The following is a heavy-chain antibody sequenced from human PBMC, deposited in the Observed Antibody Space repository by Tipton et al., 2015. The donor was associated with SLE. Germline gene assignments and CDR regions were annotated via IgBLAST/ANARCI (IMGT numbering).Heavy chain of an antibody. J-gene: IGHJ6*02. CDR3: ARRVIAAALDV. CDR1: GGSISSDY. Sequence: GLVKPSETLSLTCTVSGGSISSDYWNWIRQPPGKGLEWIGHIYVSGSTNYNPSLKSRVTMSGDASKNQFSLKLSSVTAADTAVYYCARRVIAAALDVWGQGTTVTVSS. D-gene: IGHD6-13*01. V-gene: IGHV4-59*01. CDR2: IYVSGST.